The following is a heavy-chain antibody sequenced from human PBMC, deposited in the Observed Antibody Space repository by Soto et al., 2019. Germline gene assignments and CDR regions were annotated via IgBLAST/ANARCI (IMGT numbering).Heavy chain of an antibody. Sequence: PGGSLRLSCAASGFTFSSYGMHWVRQAPGKGLEWVAVIWYDGSNKYYADSVKGRFTISRDNSKNTLYLQMNSLGAEDTAVYYCARDFYDSSGYPDYWGQGTLVTVSS. CDR2: IWYDGSNK. CDR3: ARDFYDSSGYPDY. V-gene: IGHV3-33*01. J-gene: IGHJ4*02. D-gene: IGHD3-22*01. CDR1: GFTFSSYG.